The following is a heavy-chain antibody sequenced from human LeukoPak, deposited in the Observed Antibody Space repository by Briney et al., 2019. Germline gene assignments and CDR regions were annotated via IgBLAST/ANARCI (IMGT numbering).Heavy chain of an antibody. CDR3: ARLGSPMGYYFDY. Sequence: SETLSLTCTVSGGSISSSSYYWGWIRQPPGKGLEWIGAIYYSGATYYNPSLKSRVTISIDTSKNHFSLKLSSVTAADTAVYYCARLGSPMGYYFDYWGRGTLVTVSS. CDR2: IYYSGAT. D-gene: IGHD3-16*01. V-gene: IGHV4-39*02. J-gene: IGHJ4*02. CDR1: GGSISSSSYY.